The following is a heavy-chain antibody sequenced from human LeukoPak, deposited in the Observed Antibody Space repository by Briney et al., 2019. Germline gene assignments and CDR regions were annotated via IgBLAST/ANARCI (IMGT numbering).Heavy chain of an antibody. J-gene: IGHJ4*02. CDR3: ARISYEYSSSGYYFDY. CDR2: IHPSSSAT. Sequence: PGESLKISCRVSGDGFDNYWIGWVRHLSGEGLQWVAIIHPSSSATHYSPSFQGQVTISADKSISTAYLQWSSLKASDTAMYYCARISYEYSSSGYYFDYWGQGTLVTVSS. CDR1: GDGFDNYW. D-gene: IGHD6-6*01. V-gene: IGHV5-51*01.